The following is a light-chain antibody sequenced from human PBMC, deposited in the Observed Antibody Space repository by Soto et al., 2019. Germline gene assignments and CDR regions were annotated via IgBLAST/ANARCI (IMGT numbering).Light chain of an antibody. CDR3: AAWDDSRSDVV. CDR1: TSNLGSNF. V-gene: IGLV1-47*01. Sequence: QSVLTQPPSASGTPGQRVTISCSGSTSNLGSNFVYWYQQVPGAAPKLLIARNDQRPSGVPDRFSGSKSGTSASLVTSGLRYEDDAYYHRAAWDDSRSDVVFGGGTKLTVL. J-gene: IGLJ2*01. CDR2: RND.